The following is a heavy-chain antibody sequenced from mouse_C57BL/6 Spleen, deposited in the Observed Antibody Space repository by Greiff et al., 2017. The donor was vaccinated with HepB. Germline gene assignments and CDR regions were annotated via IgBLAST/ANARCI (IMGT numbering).Heavy chain of an antibody. V-gene: IGHV5-17*01. CDR2: ISSGSSTI. CDR3: ARRVYYDYGYYAMDY. CDR1: GFTFSDYG. Sequence: DVMLVESGGGLVKPGGSLKLSCAASGFTFSDYGMHWVRQAPEKGLEWVAYISSGSSTIYYADTVKGRFTISRDNAKDTLFLQMTSLRSEDTAMYYCARRVYYDYGYYAMDYWGQGTSVTVSS. D-gene: IGHD2-4*01. J-gene: IGHJ4*01.